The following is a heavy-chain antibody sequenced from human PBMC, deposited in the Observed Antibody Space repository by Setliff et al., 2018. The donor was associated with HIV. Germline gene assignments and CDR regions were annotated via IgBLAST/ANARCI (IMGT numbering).Heavy chain of an antibody. Sequence: SETLSLTCTVSGGSISSHYWSWIRQPPGKGLEWIGEINHSGSTNYNPSLKSRVTISLETPKNQFSLKLRSVTAADTAVYYCAREGGYYDSSGYPVGWFDPWGQGTLVTVSS. J-gene: IGHJ5*02. CDR1: GGSISSHY. V-gene: IGHV4-59*11. D-gene: IGHD3-22*01. CDR3: AREGGYYDSSGYPVGWFDP. CDR2: INHSGST.